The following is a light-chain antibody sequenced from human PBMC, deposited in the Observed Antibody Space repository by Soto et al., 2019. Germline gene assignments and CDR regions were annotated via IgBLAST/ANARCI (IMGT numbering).Light chain of an antibody. CDR3: GSWDSSLSAYV. CDR1: RSDVGSYNS. Sequence: QSVLTQPASVSGSPGQSITISCTGTRSDVGSYNSIAWYQQHPGKAPRVVIFEVTKRPSGISDRFSGSKSGYTASLTISGLQAEDEADYYCGSWDSSLSAYVFGTGTKVTVL. V-gene: IGLV2-23*02. CDR2: EVT. J-gene: IGLJ1*01.